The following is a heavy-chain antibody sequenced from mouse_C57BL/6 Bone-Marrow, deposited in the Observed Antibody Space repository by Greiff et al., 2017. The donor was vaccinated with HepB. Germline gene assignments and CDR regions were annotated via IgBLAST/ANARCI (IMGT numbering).Heavy chain of an antibody. J-gene: IGHJ2*01. Sequence: VQLQQSGPVLVKPGASVKMSCKASGYTLTDYYMNWVKQSHGKSLEWIGVINPYNGGTSYNQKFKGKATLTVDKSSSTAYMELNSLTSEDSAVYYCARNGEGFDYWGQGTTLTVSS. CDR2: INPYNGGT. CDR3: ARNGEGFDY. V-gene: IGHV1-19*01. CDR1: GYTLTDYY.